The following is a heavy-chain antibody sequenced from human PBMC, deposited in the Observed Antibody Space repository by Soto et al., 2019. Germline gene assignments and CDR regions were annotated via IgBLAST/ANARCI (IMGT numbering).Heavy chain of an antibody. CDR2: ISYHGSNK. CDR3: AKIPGRGVCNKNATAFGG. Sequence: QVQLVESGGGVVQPGRSLRLSCVVSGFIFSDYGMHWVRQAPGKGLEWVAAISYHGSNKYYIDSVQGRFTVSRDNSDYTMELQMRQLRVGGTDLFYWAKIPGRGVCNKNATAFGGWGQGAMGPVAP. V-gene: IGHV3-30*18. D-gene: IGHD2-8*01. J-gene: IGHJ3*01. CDR1: GFIFSDYG.